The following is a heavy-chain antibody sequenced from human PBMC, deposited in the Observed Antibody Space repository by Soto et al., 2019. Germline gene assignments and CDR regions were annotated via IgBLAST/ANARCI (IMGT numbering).Heavy chain of an antibody. Sequence: ASVKVSCKASGYTFSSYYMNWVRQAPGQGLEWLGIINPSGGYTTYAQRFLGRVTMTSDTSTSTVHMELSSVTAAETAAYYCARRHSSSFFDYWGQGTLVTVSS. CDR1: GYTFSSYY. D-gene: IGHD6-13*01. CDR2: INPSGGYT. CDR3: ARRHSSSFFDY. J-gene: IGHJ4*02. V-gene: IGHV1-46*01.